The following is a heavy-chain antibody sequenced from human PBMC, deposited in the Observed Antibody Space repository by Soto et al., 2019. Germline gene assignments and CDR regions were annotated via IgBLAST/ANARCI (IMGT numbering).Heavy chain of an antibody. Sequence: EVQLVESGGGLVQPGGSLRLSCAASGFTVSSNYMSWVRQAPGKGLEWVSVIYSGGSTYYADSVKGRFTISRDNSKNTLYLQMNSLRAEDTAVYYCASASWGVGYYYGMDVWGQGTTVTVSS. CDR3: ASASWGVGYYYGMDV. CDR2: IYSGGST. CDR1: GFTVSSNY. V-gene: IGHV3-66*01. D-gene: IGHD7-27*01. J-gene: IGHJ6*02.